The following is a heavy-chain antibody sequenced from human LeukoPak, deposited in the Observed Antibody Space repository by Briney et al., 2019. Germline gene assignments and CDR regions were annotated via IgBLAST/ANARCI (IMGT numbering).Heavy chain of an antibody. J-gene: IGHJ3*02. Sequence: PSQTLSLTCTVSGGSISSGGYYWSWIRQHPGKGLEWIGYIYYSGSTYYNPSLRSRVTISVDMSKNQFSLKLNSVTAADTAVYYCARFYGGNSCMLPRATFDIWGQGTMVTVSS. CDR2: IYYSGST. CDR3: ARFYGGNSCMLPRATFDI. CDR1: GGSISSGGYY. D-gene: IGHD4-23*01. V-gene: IGHV4-31*03.